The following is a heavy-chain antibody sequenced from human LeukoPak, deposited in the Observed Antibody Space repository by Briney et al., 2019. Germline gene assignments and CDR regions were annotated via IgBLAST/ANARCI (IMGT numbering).Heavy chain of an antibody. CDR1: VGSISSSSYY. J-gene: IGHJ3*02. CDR2: IYYSGST. V-gene: IGHV4-39*01. D-gene: IGHD3-16*02. Sequence: SETLSLTCTVSVGSISSSSYYWGWIRQPPGKGLEWIGSIYYSGSTYYNPSLKSRVTISVDTSKNQFSLKLSSVTAADTAVYYCASTMITFGGVIADDAFDIWGQGTMVTVSS. CDR3: ASTMITFGGVIADDAFDI.